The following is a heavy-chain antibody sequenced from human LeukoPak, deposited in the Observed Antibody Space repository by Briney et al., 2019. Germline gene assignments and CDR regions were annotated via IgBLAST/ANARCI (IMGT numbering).Heavy chain of an antibody. CDR1: GFTFSGYW. D-gene: IGHD2-21*01. J-gene: IGHJ4*02. V-gene: IGHV3-7*03. Sequence: PGESLRLSCAASGFTFSGYWMSWVRQAPGKGLEWVANIKQDGSEKYYVDSVKGRFTISRDNAKNSLYLQMNSLRAEDTAVYYCARAVLLGDMDYLDYWGQGTLVTVSS. CDR2: IKQDGSEK. CDR3: ARAVLLGDMDYLDY.